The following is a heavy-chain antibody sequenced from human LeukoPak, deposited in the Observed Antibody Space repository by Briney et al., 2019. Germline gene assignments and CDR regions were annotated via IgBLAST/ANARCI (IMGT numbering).Heavy chain of an antibody. D-gene: IGHD3-22*01. CDR2: ISDDGSNK. CDR1: GFTFSSYG. V-gene: IGHV3-30*18. Sequence: PGGSLRLSCAVSGFTFSSYGMHWVRQAPGKGLEWVAVISDDGSNKYYADSVKGRFTISRDTSKNTLYLQMNSLRAEDTAVYYCAKDGDYYDNSGYYPGAFDIWGQGTMVTVSS. J-gene: IGHJ3*02. CDR3: AKDGDYYDNSGYYPGAFDI.